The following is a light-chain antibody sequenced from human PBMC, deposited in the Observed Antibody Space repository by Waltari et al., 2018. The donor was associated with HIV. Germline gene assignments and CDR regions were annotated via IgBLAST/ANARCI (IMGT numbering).Light chain of an antibody. CDR1: KSISSY. Sequence: DIQMTQSPSSLSASVGDRVTTNCRASKSISSYLNWYQQKPGKAPKPLIYAASSLQSGVPSRFSGSGSGTDFTLTISSLQPEDVATYYCQQSYSTPFTFGPGTKVDIK. CDR2: AAS. J-gene: IGKJ3*01. CDR3: QQSYSTPFT. V-gene: IGKV1-39*01.